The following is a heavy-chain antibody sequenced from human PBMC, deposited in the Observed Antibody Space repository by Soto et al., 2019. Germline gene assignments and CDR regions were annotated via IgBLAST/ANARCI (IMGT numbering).Heavy chain of an antibody. Sequence: GGSLRLSCAASGFTFSSYAMHWVRQAPGKGLEYVSAISSNGGSTYYANSVKGRFTISRDNTKNTLYLQMGSLRAEDMAVYYCVSGSYYADSPYGMDVWGQGTTVTVSS. CDR2: ISSNGGST. CDR3: VSGSYYADSPYGMDV. CDR1: GFTFSSYA. V-gene: IGHV3-64*01. D-gene: IGHD3-10*01. J-gene: IGHJ6*02.